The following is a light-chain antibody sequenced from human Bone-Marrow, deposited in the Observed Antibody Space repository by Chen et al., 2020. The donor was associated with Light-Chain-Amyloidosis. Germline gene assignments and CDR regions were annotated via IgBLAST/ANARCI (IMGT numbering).Light chain of an antibody. Sequence: SYELTQPPSVSVSPGQTARITCSGDDLPTKYAYWYQQHPGQAPVLVIHRDTERPSGISERFSGSSSGTTATLTISGVQAEDEADYHCQSADSSGTYEVIFGGGTKLTVL. V-gene: IGLV3-25*03. J-gene: IGLJ2*01. CDR1: DLPTKY. CDR3: QSADSSGTYEVI. CDR2: RDT.